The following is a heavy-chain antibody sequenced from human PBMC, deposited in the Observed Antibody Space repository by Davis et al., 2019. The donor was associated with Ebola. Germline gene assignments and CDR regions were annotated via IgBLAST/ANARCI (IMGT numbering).Heavy chain of an antibody. Sequence: MPSETLSLTCTVSGGSISNSFYNWGWIRQTPEKGLEWIASIYYSGNTYYNPSLKSRVTISVDTSKNQFSLRVNSVTAADTAVYFCKGDTYYYYDMDAWGQGTTVTVSS. V-gene: IGHV4-39*01. CDR2: IYYSGNT. D-gene: IGHD2-21*01. J-gene: IGHJ6*02. CDR3: KGDTYYYYDMDA. CDR1: GGSISNSFYN.